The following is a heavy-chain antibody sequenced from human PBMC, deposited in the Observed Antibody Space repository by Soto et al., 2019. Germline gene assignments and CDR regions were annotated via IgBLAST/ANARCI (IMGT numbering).Heavy chain of an antibody. Sequence: EVQLVESGGGLVQPGESLRLSCAASGFTFSSRSMTWVRQAPGKGLEWGANIKQDGREKYYVDSVKGRVTMSRDNAKNSMYLQMNSLRVEDTAVYYCARGARGPDSWGQGTLVSVSS. CDR1: GFTFSSRS. V-gene: IGHV3-7*04. J-gene: IGHJ4*02. CDR3: ARGARGPDS. CDR2: IKQDGREK.